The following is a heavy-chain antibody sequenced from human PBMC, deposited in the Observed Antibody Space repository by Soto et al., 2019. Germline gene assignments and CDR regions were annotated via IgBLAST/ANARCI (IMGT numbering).Heavy chain of an antibody. Sequence: PSETLSLTCTVSGGSISSSSYYWGWIRQPPGKGLEWIGSIYYSGSTYYNPSLKSRVTISVDTSKNQFSLKLSSVTAADTAVYYCARHYYGSGSYNWFDPWGQGTLVTVSS. D-gene: IGHD3-10*01. CDR2: IYYSGST. V-gene: IGHV4-39*01. CDR1: GGSISSSSYY. J-gene: IGHJ5*02. CDR3: ARHYYGSGSYNWFDP.